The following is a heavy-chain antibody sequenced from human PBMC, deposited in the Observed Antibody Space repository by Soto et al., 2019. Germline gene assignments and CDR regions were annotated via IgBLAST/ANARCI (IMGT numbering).Heavy chain of an antibody. D-gene: IGHD1-1*01. J-gene: IGHJ5*02. CDR3: ARDGTGTRSLNWFDP. V-gene: IGHV1-69*13. Sequence: SVKVSCKASGGTSSSYAISWVRQAPGQGLEWMGGIIPIFGTANYAQKFQGRVTITADESTSTAYMELSSLRSEDTAVYYCARDGTGTRSLNWFDPWGQGTLVTVSS. CDR2: IIPIFGTA. CDR1: GGTSSSYA.